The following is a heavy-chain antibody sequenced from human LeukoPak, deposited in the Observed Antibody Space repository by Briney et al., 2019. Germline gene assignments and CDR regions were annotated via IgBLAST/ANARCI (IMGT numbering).Heavy chain of an antibody. CDR2: IIPIFGTA. CDR3: ASPYYYDSNMVLSAFDI. CDR1: GGTFSSYA. V-gene: IGHV1-69*13. J-gene: IGHJ3*02. Sequence: ASVKVSCKASGGTFSSYAISWVRQAPGQGLEWMGGIIPIFGTANYAQKFQGRVTITADESTSTAYMELSSLRSEDTAVYYCASPYYYDSNMVLSAFDIWGQGTMVTVSS. D-gene: IGHD3-22*01.